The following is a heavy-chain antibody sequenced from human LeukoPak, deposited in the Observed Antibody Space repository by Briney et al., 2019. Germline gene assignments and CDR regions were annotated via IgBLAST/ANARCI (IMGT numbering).Heavy chain of an antibody. CDR3: ARDNSIGGRGWWFDP. D-gene: IGHD4-23*01. J-gene: IGHJ5*02. Sequence: ASVKVSCKASGYTFTSYGISWVRQAPGQGLEWMGWISAYNGNPDYAQKFQGRVTMNTDTSTSTAYMELRSLRSDDTAVYYCARDNSIGGRGWWFDPWGQGTLVTVSS. CDR2: ISAYNGNP. CDR1: GYTFTSYG. V-gene: IGHV1-18*01.